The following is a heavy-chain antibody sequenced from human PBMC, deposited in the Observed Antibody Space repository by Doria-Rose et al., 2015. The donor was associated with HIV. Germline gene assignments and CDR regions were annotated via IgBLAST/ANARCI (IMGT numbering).Heavy chain of an antibody. J-gene: IGHJ4*02. V-gene: IGHV2-26*01. CDR2: IFSDDER. CDR3: ARIKSSRWYHKYYFDF. D-gene: IGHD6-13*01. CDR1: GVSLSSPGMG. Sequence: QVQLVQSGPVLVKPTETLTLTCTVSGVSLSSPGMGVSWIRQPPGMALEWLANIFSDDERSYKTSLKSRLTIFRGTSKSQVVLTMTDMDPVDTATYYCARIKSSRWYHKYYFDFWGQGTLVIVSA.